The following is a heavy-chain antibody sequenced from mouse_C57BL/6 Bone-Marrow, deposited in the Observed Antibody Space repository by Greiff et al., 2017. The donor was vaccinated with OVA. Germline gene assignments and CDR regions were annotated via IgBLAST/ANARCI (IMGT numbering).Heavy chain of an antibody. CDR3: ARDSNYPYAMDY. J-gene: IGHJ4*01. CDR1: GFTISDFY. V-gene: IGHV7-1*01. CDR2: SRNKANDYTT. Sequence: EVKLMESGGGLVQSGRSLRLSCATSGFTISDFYMEWVRQAPGKGLEWIAASRNKANDYTTEYSASVKGRFIVSRDTSQSILYLQMNALRAEDTAIYYCARDSNYPYAMDYWGQGTSVTVSS. D-gene: IGHD2-5*01.